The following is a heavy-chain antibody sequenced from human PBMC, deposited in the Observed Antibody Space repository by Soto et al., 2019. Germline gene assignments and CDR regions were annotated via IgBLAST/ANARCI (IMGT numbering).Heavy chain of an antibody. CDR3: ARDGIAPSRPRGIWFDP. V-gene: IGHV4-59*01. CDR1: GGSFGSYY. Sequence: SETLSLTCTASGGSFGSYYWSWIRQPPGKGLEWIGYMYYSGSTNYNPSLKSRVTILVDTSKNQFSLQLSSVTAADTAVYYCARDGIAPSRPRGIWFDPWGQGTLVTVSS. D-gene: IGHD6-13*01. CDR2: MYYSGST. J-gene: IGHJ5*02.